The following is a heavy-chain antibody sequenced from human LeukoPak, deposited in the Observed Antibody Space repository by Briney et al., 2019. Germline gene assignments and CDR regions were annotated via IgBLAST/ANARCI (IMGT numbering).Heavy chain of an antibody. CDR2: IYYSGST. CDR1: GGSISSYY. J-gene: IGHJ4*02. Sequence: SETLSLTCAVSGGSISSYYWSWIRQPPGKGLEWIGYIYYSGSTNYNPSLKSRVTISVDTSKNQFSLKLSSVTAADTAVYYCARHRDTAMVNFDYWGQGTLVTVSS. CDR3: ARHRDTAMVNFDY. D-gene: IGHD5-18*01. V-gene: IGHV4-59*08.